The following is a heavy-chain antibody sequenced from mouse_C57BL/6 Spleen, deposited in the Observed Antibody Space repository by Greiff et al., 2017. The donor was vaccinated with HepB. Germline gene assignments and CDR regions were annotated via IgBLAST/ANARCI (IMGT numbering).Heavy chain of an antibody. J-gene: IGHJ3*01. CDR3: ARRDYYGSSYGFAY. CDR1: GYTFTDYY. Sequence: EVQLQQSGPELVKPGASVKISCKASGYTFTDYYMNWVKQSHGKSLEWIGDINPNNGGTSYNQKYKGKATLTVDKSSSTAYMELRSLTSEDSAVYYWARRDYYGSSYGFAYWGQGTLVTVSA. D-gene: IGHD1-1*01. V-gene: IGHV1-26*01. CDR2: INPNNGGT.